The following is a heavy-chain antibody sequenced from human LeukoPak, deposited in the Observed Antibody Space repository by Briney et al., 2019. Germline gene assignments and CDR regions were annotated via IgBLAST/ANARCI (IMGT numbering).Heavy chain of an antibody. V-gene: IGHV4-4*07. CDR1: GVSIIGDY. Sequence: PSETLSLTCTVSGVSIIGDYWSWIRQPAGKGLEWIGRIYGSGTTTYNPSPESRATTSVETTTNKFFLMLRPMTAADAAVYYCSRGLTRSTWFDYWGQGTLVAVSS. J-gene: IGHJ4*02. D-gene: IGHD1-7*01. CDR2: IYGSGTT. CDR3: SRGLTRSTWFDY.